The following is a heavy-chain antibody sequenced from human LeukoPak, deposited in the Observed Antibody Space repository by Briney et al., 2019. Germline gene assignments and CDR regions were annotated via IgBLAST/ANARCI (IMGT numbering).Heavy chain of an antibody. J-gene: IGHJ4*02. CDR1: GLTFSTYS. Sequence: GGSLRLSCAASGLTFSTYSMTWVRQGPGKELEWVSSIYGSGSEIFYADSVKGRFTISRDNSNNMLYLQMNSLRAEDSAVYFCAKDIVPDSGWDLDYWGRGTLVTVSS. CDR3: AKDIVPDSGWDLDY. CDR2: IYGSGSEI. V-gene: IGHV3-23*05. D-gene: IGHD6-19*01.